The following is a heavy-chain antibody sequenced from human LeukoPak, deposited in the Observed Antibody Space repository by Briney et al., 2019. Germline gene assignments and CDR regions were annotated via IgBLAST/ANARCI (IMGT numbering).Heavy chain of an antibody. CDR1: GFPFTNAW. CDR3: TPDLMDV. CDR2: IKSKTDGGTV. J-gene: IGHJ6*03. V-gene: IGHV3-15*01. Sequence: KAGGSLRLSCVVSGFPFTNAWMSWVRQAPGKGLEWVGRIKSKTDGGTVDYAAPVRGRFTMWRDDARSALYLQMNSLQTEDTAVYYCTPDLMDVWGKGTTVTVSS.